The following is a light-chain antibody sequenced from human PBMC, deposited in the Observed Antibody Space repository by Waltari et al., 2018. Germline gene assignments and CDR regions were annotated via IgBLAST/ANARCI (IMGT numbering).Light chain of an antibody. V-gene: IGLV3-10*01. CDR2: EDN. CDR1: ALPRKY. CDR3: YSTDSSGDHRV. J-gene: IGLJ3*02. Sequence: SYELTQPSSVSVSPGQTTRITCSGDALPRKYASWYQQKSGQAPVLVIYEDNKRPSGIPGRFSGSSSGTMATLTISGAQVDDEADYYCYSTDSSGDHRVFGGGTKLTVL.